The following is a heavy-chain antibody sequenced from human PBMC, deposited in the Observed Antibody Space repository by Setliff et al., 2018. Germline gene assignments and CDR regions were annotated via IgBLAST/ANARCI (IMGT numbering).Heavy chain of an antibody. D-gene: IGHD2-21*02. CDR1: GDSISSGDYF. Sequence: SETLSLTCTVSGDSISSGDYFWSWIRQPPGKGLEWIGYIYSSGSTYYNPSLKSRVSISVDTSKNQFSLKLSSVTAADTAVYYCARDLGHGGDSDYWGQGILVTVSS. CDR3: ARDLGHGGDSDY. CDR2: IYSSGST. J-gene: IGHJ4*02. V-gene: IGHV4-30-4*08.